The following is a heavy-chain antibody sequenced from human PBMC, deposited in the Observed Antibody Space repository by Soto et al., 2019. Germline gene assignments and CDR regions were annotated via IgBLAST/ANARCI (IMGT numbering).Heavy chain of an antibody. CDR2: IDSGSHYR. CDR3: AKREGQAWSRDHFYYYAMEV. D-gene: IGHD3-3*01. CDR1: GFRFGDYY. V-gene: IGHV3-11*06. J-gene: IGHJ6*02. Sequence: QVKLVESGGVLAKPGGSLRLSCVASGFRFGDYYMSWYRQAPGKGLQWVSYIDSGSHYRNYADSVKGRFTISRDNARNTLYLQMDSLRGDDTAVYYCAKREGQAWSRDHFYYYAMEVWGRGTTVTVSS.